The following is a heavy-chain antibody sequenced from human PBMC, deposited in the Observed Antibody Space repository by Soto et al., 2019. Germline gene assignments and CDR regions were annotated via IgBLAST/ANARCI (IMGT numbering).Heavy chain of an antibody. V-gene: IGHV1-3*01. CDR2: INAGNGNT. J-gene: IGHJ5*02. Sequence: ASVKVSCKGSGYTFTSYAMHWVRQAPGQRLEWMGWINAGNGNTKYSQKFQGRVTITRDTSASTAYMELSSLRSEDTAVYYCASGPRPYSSSWYWFDPWGQGTLVTVSS. CDR1: GYTFTSYA. D-gene: IGHD6-13*01. CDR3: ASGPRPYSSSWYWFDP.